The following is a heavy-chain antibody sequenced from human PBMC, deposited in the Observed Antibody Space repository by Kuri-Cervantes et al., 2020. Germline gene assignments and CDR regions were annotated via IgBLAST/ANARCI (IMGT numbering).Heavy chain of an antibody. CDR2: IRYDGSNK. CDR1: GFTFSSYG. J-gene: IGHJ3*02. V-gene: IGHV3-30*02. CDR3: AVLDGSGYQSFDI. Sequence: GGSLRLSCAASGFTFSSYGMHWVRQAPGKGLEWVAFIRYDGSNKYYADSVKGRFTISRDNSKNTLYLQMNSLRAEDTAVYYCAVLDGSGYQSFDIWGQGTMVTVSS. D-gene: IGHD3-22*01.